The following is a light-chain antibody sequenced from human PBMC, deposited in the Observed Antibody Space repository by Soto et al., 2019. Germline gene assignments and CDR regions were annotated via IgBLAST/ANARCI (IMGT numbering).Light chain of an antibody. Sequence: EIVWTQSPGTLSLSPGERATLSCRASQSVSSSYLAWYQQKPGQAPRLLIYGASIRAPGIPARFSGGGSGTEFTLTITSLQSEDFAVYYCQQYENWPYTFGQGTRLEIK. V-gene: IGKV3-15*01. CDR3: QQYENWPYT. J-gene: IGKJ5*01. CDR2: GAS. CDR1: QSVSSSY.